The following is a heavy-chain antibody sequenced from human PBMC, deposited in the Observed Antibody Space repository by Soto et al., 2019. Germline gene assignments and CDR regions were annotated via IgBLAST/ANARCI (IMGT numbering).Heavy chain of an antibody. CDR2: IKSKTDGGTT. D-gene: IGHD3-22*01. CDR1: GFTFSNAW. J-gene: IGHJ6*02. CDR3: TTDAYDDSSGWRYGMDV. Sequence: EVQLVESGGGLVKPGGSLRLSCAASGFTFSNAWMNWVRQAPGKGLEWVGRIKSKTDGGTTDYAAPVKGRFTISRDDSKNTLYLQMNSLKTEDTAVYYCTTDAYDDSSGWRYGMDVWCQGTTVTVSS. V-gene: IGHV3-15*07.